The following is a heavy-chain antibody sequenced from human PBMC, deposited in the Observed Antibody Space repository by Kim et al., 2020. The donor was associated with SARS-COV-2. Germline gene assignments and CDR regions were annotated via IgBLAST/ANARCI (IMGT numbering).Heavy chain of an antibody. CDR2: IRQDGSEK. CDR1: GFSFSSYW. Sequence: GGSLRLSCAASGFSFSSYWMNWVRQAPGKGLEWVANIRQDGSEKNYVDSVKGRFTISRDNAKNTLFLQMNSLRDDDTAVYYCASKNSFSYWGQGTLIPVSS. J-gene: IGHJ4*02. V-gene: IGHV3-7*01. CDR3: ASKNSFSY.